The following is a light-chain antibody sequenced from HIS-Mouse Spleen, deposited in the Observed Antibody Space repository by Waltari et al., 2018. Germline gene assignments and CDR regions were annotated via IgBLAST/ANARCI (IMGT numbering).Light chain of an antibody. Sequence: QSVLTPPPSASGTPGQRVTISCSGSSPNIGSNYVYWYQQLPGTAPKLLIYRNNQRPSGVPDRFSGSKSGTSASLAISGLRSEDEADYYCAAWDDSLSGHVVFGGGTKLTVL. V-gene: IGLV1-47*01. J-gene: IGLJ2*01. CDR1: SPNIGSNY. CDR3: AAWDDSLSGHVV. CDR2: RNN.